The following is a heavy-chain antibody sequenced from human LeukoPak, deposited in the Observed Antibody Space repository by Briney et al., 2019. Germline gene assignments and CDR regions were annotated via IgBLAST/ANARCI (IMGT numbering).Heavy chain of an antibody. V-gene: IGHV1-18*01. J-gene: IGHJ4*02. CDR1: GYTFTSYG. Sequence: ASVKVSCKASGYTFTSYGISWVRQAPGQGLEWMGWIGAYNGNTNYAQKLQGRVTMTTDTSTSTAYMELRSLRSDDTAVYYCARVTIFGVVMFPFDYWGQGTLVTVSS. CDR3: ARVTIFGVVMFPFDY. D-gene: IGHD3-3*01. CDR2: IGAYNGNT.